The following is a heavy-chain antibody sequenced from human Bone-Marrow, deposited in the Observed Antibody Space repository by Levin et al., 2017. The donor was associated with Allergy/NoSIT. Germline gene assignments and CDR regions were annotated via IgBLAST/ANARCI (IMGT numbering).Heavy chain of an antibody. CDR1: GFTFSSYW. CDR3: ARGSGWSPDY. J-gene: IGHJ4*02. D-gene: IGHD6-19*01. CDR2: IKPDGSDK. V-gene: IGHV3-7*01. Sequence: GGSLRLSCAASGFTFSSYWMSWVRQVPGKGLEWVATIKPDGSDKYYVDSVKGRFTFSRDNAKNSLYLQMNSLRAEDTAVYFCARGSGWSPDYWGQGTLVTVSS.